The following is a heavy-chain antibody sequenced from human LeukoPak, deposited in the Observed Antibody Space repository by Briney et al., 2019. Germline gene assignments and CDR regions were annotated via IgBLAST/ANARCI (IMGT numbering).Heavy chain of an antibody. CDR1: GDSVSSSSVT. CDR2: TYYRSTWYN. Sequence: SQTLSLTCAISGDSVSSSSVTWNWIRQSPSRGLEWLGRTYYRSTWYNDYAVSVRGRVTVNPDTSKNQFSLHLNSVTPEDTAVYYCARRLTQYDCFDPWGQGILVTVSS. V-gene: IGHV6-1*01. CDR3: ARRLTQYDCFDP. D-gene: IGHD2-2*01. J-gene: IGHJ5*02.